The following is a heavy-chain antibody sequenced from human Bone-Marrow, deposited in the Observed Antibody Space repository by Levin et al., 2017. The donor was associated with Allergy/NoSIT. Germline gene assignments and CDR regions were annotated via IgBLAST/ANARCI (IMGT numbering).Heavy chain of an antibody. Sequence: GGSLRLSCAASGFTFGSYAMSWVRQAPGKGLEWVSAISGSGGSTYYADSVKGRFTISRDNSKNTLYLQMNSLRAEDTAVYYCAKLVPVALAARRGWFDPWGQGTLVTVSS. CDR1: GFTFGSYA. V-gene: IGHV3-23*01. CDR3: AKLVPVALAARRGWFDP. J-gene: IGHJ5*02. CDR2: ISGSGGST. D-gene: IGHD6-19*01.